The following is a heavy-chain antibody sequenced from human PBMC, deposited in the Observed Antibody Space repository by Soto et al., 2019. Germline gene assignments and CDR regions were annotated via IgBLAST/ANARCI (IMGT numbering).Heavy chain of an antibody. CDR3: ATVLRFLEWPRRLDY. J-gene: IGHJ4*02. CDR2: FDPEDGET. CDR1: GYTLTELS. V-gene: IGHV1-24*01. Sequence: RPSVKVSCKVSGYTLTELSMHWVRQAPGKGLEWMGGFDPEDGETIYAQKFQGRVTMTEDTSTDTAYMELSSLRSEDTAVYYCATVLRFLEWPRRLDYWGQGTLVTVS. D-gene: IGHD3-3*01.